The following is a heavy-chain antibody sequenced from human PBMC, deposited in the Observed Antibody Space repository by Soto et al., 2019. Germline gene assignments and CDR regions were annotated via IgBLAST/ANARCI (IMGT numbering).Heavy chain of an antibody. D-gene: IGHD4-4*01. CDR1: RYSFTTYW. CDR3: ARHEQFYYYYYGMDV. CDR2: INPGDSDI. J-gene: IGHJ6*02. V-gene: IGHV5-51*01. Sequence: GKSLKISCKASRYSFTTYWIAWVLHMPGKGLEWMGIINPGDSDIRYSLSFQGQVTISADNSISTAYLQWSSLKASDTAMYYCARHEQFYYYYYGMDVWGQGTAVTVSS.